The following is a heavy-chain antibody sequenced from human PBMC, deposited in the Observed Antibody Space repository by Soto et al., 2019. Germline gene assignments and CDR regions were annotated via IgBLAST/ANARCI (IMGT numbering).Heavy chain of an antibody. CDR2: ISAYNGNT. J-gene: IGHJ6*02. D-gene: IGHD3-22*01. Sequence: XSVKVSCKASVYTFTSYGISWVRQAPGQGLEWMGWISAYNGNTNYAQKLQGRVTMTTDTSTSTAYMELRSLRSDDTAVYYCARTFGDSSGYYDYYYYYGMDVWGQGTTVTVSS. V-gene: IGHV1-18*01. CDR3: ARTFGDSSGYYDYYYYYGMDV. CDR1: VYTFTSYG.